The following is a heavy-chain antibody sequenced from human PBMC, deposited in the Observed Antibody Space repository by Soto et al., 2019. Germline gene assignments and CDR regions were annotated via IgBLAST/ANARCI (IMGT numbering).Heavy chain of an antibody. J-gene: IGHJ4*02. V-gene: IGHV1-2*02. CDR3: AASAVGATGLDY. CDR2: INPNSGGT. Sequence: ASVKVSCKASGYTFTGYYMHWVRQAPGQGLEWMGWINPNSGGTNYAQKFQGRVTMTRDTSISTACMELSRLRSDDTAVYYCAASAVGATGLDYWGQGTLVTVSS. CDR1: GYTFTGYY. D-gene: IGHD1-26*01.